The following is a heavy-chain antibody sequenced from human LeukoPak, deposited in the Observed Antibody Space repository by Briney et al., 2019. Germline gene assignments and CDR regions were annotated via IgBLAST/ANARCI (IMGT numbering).Heavy chain of an antibody. CDR3: AKRGVVIRVILVGFHKEAYYFDS. CDR2: LSGSGGST. CDR1: GISFSSYG. V-gene: IGHV3-23*01. J-gene: IGHJ4*02. D-gene: IGHD3-22*01. Sequence: GGSLRLSCAASGISFSSYGMSWVRQAPGKGLEWVAGLSGSGGSTNYADSVKGRFTISRDNAKNTLYLQMNSLRAEDTAVYFCAKRGVVIRVILVGFHKEAYYFDSWGQGVLVTVSS.